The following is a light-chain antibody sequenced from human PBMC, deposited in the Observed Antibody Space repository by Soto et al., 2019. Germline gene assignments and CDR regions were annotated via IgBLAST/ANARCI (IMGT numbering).Light chain of an antibody. CDR1: QDIRND. CDR2: AAS. Sequence: AIQMTQSPSSLSASVGDRVTITCRASQDIRNDLGWYQQKPGKTPKLLIFAASSLQSGVPSRFSGSGSGTDFTLTISSLQPEDFATYHCLQDFNYPWTFGQGTKVEIE. J-gene: IGKJ1*01. V-gene: IGKV1-6*01. CDR3: LQDFNYPWT.